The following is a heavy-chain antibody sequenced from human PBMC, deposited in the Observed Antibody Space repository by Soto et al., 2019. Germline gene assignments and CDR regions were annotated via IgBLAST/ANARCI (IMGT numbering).Heavy chain of an antibody. V-gene: IGHV3-53*01. CDR3: ARNYDSTAGGAFDI. CDR2: IYSVGST. J-gene: IGHJ3*02. D-gene: IGHD3-22*01. CDR1: GFTVSSNY. Sequence: EVQLVESGGGLIQPGGSLILSCAASGFTVSSNYMNWVRQAPGKGLEWVSVIYSVGSTYYADSVKGRFTISRDNSKNTLYLQMNSLRAEDTAVYYCARNYDSTAGGAFDICGQGTMVTVSS.